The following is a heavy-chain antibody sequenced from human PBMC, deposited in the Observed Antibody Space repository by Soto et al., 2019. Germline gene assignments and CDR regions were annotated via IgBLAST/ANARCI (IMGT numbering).Heavy chain of an antibody. D-gene: IGHD2-2*02. Sequence: SETLSLTCAVYGGSFSGYYWGWIRQPPGKGLEWIGEINHSGSTNYNPSLKSRVTISVDTSKNQFSLKLSSVTAADTAVYYCARGRSPDNEINTHVDYWGQGTLVTVSS. CDR1: GGSFSGYY. CDR2: INHSGST. V-gene: IGHV4-34*01. CDR3: ARGRSPDNEINTHVDY. J-gene: IGHJ4*02.